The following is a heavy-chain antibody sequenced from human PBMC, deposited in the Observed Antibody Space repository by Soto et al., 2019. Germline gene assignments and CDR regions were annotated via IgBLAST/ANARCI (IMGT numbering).Heavy chain of an antibody. V-gene: IGHV4-31*03. CDR2: IYYSGST. J-gene: IGHJ5*02. D-gene: IGHD3-3*01. Sequence: SETLSLTCTVSGGSISSGGYYWSWIRQHPGKGLEWIGYIYYSGSTYYNPSLKSRVTISVDTSKNQFSLKLSSVTAADTAVYYCARARFLEWSPWFAPWGQGALVTVS. CDR1: GGSISSGGYY. CDR3: ARARFLEWSPWFAP.